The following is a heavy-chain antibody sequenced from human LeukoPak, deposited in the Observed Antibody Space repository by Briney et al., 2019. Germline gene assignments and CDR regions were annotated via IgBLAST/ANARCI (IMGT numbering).Heavy chain of an antibody. Sequence: PSETLSLTCTISGASITNYYWSWIRQPRWKGLEWIGYIYYSGSTNYNPSLKSRVTISFDTSKNHFSLQLRSVTVADTAVYYCARSPGYSYGSHFDYWGQGTLVTVSS. CDR3: ARSPGYSYGSHFDY. V-gene: IGHV4-59*01. CDR2: IYYSGST. CDR1: GASITNYY. J-gene: IGHJ4*02. D-gene: IGHD5-18*01.